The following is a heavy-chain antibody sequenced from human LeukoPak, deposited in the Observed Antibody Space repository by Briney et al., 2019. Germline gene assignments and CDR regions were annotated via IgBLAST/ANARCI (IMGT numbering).Heavy chain of an antibody. J-gene: IGHJ4*02. CDR1: GFAFSSYG. CDR3: AKAVTGSGRYYIQNFDY. V-gene: IGHV3-48*01. Sequence: GGSLRLSCVASGFAFSSYGMTWVRQAPGKGLELVSYICPTSTDIHYADSVKGRFTIPRDNSKDTLYLQMNSLRAEDTAGYYCAKAVTGSGRYYIQNFDYWGQGTLVTVSS. D-gene: IGHD3-10*01. CDR2: ICPTSTDI.